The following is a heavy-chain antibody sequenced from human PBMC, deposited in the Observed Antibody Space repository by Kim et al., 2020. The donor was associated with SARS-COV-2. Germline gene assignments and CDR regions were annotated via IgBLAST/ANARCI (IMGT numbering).Heavy chain of an antibody. J-gene: IGHJ5*02. D-gene: IGHD1-26*01. CDR2: T. Sequence: TNYNPSLKSRVTISVDTSKNQFSLKLSSVTAADTAVYYCARRGATRRFDPWGQGTLVTVSS. CDR3: ARRGATRRFDP. V-gene: IGHV4-34*01.